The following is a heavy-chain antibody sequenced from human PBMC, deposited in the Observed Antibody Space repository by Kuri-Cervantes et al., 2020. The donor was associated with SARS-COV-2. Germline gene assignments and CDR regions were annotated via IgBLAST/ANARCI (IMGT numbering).Heavy chain of an antibody. CDR3: ARGGYSTRPPSYYYYMDV. J-gene: IGHJ6*03. CDR2: ISSSSSTI. CDR1: GCTFSSYS. D-gene: IGHD5-18*01. Sequence: GESLKISCAASGCTFSSYSMNWVRQAPGKGLEWVSYISSSSSTIYYADSVKGRFTISRDNAKNSLYLQMNSLRAEDTAVYYCARGGYSTRPPSYYYYMDVWGKGTTVTVSS. V-gene: IGHV3-48*04.